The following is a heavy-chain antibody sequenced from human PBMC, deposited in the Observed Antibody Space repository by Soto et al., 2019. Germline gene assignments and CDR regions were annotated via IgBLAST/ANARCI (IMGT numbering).Heavy chain of an antibody. D-gene: IGHD3-9*01. J-gene: IGHJ4*02. V-gene: IGHV3-9*01. CDR3: AKEVRYFDWLSYFDY. CDR1: GFTFDDYA. Sequence: EVQLVESGGGLVQPGRSLRLSCAASGFTFDDYAMHWVRQAPGKGLEWVSGISWNSGSIGYADSVKGRFTISRDNAKNSLYLQMNSLRAEDTALSYCAKEVRYFDWLSYFDYWGQGTLVTVSS. CDR2: ISWNSGSI.